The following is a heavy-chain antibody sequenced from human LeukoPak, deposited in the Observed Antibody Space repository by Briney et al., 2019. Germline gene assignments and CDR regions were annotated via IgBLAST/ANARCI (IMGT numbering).Heavy chain of an antibody. CDR2: INPNSGGT. J-gene: IGHJ5*02. Sequence: ASVKVSCKASGYTFTGYYMHWVRQAPGQGLEWMGWINPNSGGTNYAQKFQGRVTMTRDMSTSTVYMELSSLRSEDTAVYYCARAGGRSWFDPWGQGTLVTVSS. V-gene: IGHV1-2*02. CDR1: GYTFTGYY. CDR3: ARAGGRSWFDP.